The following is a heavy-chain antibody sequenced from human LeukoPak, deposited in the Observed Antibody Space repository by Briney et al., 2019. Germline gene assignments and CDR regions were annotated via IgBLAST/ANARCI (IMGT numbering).Heavy chain of an antibody. J-gene: IGHJ4*02. CDR3: ARADGSGYYLVADVFDY. CDR1: GGSISSGGYS. CDR2: IYYSGST. V-gene: IGHV4-30-4*07. D-gene: IGHD3-22*01. Sequence: SQTLSLTCAVSGGSISSGGYSWSWIRQPPGKGLEWIGYIYYSGSTYYNPSLKSRVTISVDTSKNQFSLKLSSVTAADTAVYYCARADGSGYYLVADVFDYWGQGTLVTVSS.